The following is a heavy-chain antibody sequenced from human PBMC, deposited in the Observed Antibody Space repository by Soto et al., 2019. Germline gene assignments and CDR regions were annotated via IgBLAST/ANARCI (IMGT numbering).Heavy chain of an antibody. Sequence: GASVKVSCKASGYTFTSYGISWVRQALGQGLEWMGWISAYNGNTNYAQKLQGRVTMTTDTSTSTAYMELRSLRSDDTAVYYCARIGIAVAGTPRAGWYFDLWGRGTLVTVSS. D-gene: IGHD6-19*01. CDR1: GYTFTSYG. CDR2: ISAYNGNT. J-gene: IGHJ2*01. CDR3: ARIGIAVAGTPRAGWYFDL. V-gene: IGHV1-18*01.